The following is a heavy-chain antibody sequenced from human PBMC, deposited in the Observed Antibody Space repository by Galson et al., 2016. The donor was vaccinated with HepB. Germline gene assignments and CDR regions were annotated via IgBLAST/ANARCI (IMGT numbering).Heavy chain of an antibody. J-gene: IGHJ4*02. Sequence: SLRLSCAASGFTFSHYSMNWVRQAPGKGLEWVSYISGSSGTIHYTDSVKGRFTISRDNARNSLYLQMNSLGAEDTAVYYCAKVPEYCSGGACYSLDYWGQGTLVTVSS. CDR2: ISGSSGTI. V-gene: IGHV3-48*01. CDR3: AKVPEYCSGGACYSLDY. CDR1: GFTFSHYS. D-gene: IGHD2-15*01.